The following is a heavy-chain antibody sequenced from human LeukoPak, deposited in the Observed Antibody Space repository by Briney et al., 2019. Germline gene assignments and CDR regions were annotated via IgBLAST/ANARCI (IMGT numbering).Heavy chain of an antibody. Sequence: AGGSLRLSCAASGFTFSNYAMSWVRQAPGKGLEWFSAITDSGGDTYYADSVKGRFTISRDNSKNTLDLQMNSLRAEDTAVYYCAKSLEDYGFFDYWGQGTLVTVSS. V-gene: IGHV3-23*01. CDR3: AKSLEDYGFFDY. J-gene: IGHJ4*02. D-gene: IGHD4-17*01. CDR2: ITDSGGDT. CDR1: GFTFSNYA.